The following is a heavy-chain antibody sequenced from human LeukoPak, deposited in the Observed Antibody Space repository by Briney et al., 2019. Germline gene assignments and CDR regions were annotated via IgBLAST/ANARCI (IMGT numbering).Heavy chain of an antibody. CDR1: GYTFTSYG. CDR2: ISAYNGNT. CDR3: ARFGAYCGGDCYYYYGMDV. Sequence: GASVKVSCKASGYTFTSYGIGWVRQAPGQGLEWMGWISAYNGNTNYAQKLQGRVTMTTDTSTSTAYMELRSLRSDDTAVYYCARFGAYCGGDCYYYYGMDVWGQGTTVTVSS. J-gene: IGHJ6*02. V-gene: IGHV1-18*01. D-gene: IGHD2-21*02.